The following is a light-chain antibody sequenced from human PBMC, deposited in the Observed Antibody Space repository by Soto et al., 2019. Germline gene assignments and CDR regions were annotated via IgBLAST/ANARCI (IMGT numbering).Light chain of an antibody. V-gene: IGKV3-15*01. J-gene: IGKJ1*01. CDR3: QQYTHWWT. CDR1: QSVSSN. CDR2: DAS. Sequence: EVVMTQSPATLSVSPGERATLSCRASQSVSSNLAWFQQKPGQPPRLLIYDASTRATGVSARFSGSGSGTKFTLIISSLQSEDFAVYYCQQYTHWWTFGQGTKVDIK.